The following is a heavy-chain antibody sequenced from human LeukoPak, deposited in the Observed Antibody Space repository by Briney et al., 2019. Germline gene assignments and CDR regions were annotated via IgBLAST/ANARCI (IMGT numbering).Heavy chain of an antibody. D-gene: IGHD4-17*01. CDR2: ISSSGSTI. CDR1: GFTFSSYE. Sequence: GGSLRLSCAAPGFTFSSYEMNWVRQAPGKGLEWVSYISSSGSTIYYADSVKGRFTISRDNAKNSLYLQMNSLRAEDTAVYYCARVSCYGDYEDAFDIWGQGTMVTVSS. J-gene: IGHJ3*02. CDR3: ARVSCYGDYEDAFDI. V-gene: IGHV3-48*03.